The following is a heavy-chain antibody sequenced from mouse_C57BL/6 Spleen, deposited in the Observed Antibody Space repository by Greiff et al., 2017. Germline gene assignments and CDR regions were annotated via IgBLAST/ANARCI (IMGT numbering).Heavy chain of an antibody. J-gene: IGHJ4*01. Sequence: VQLQQPGAELVRPGTSVKLSCKASGYTFTSYWMHWVKQRPGQGLEWIGVIDPSDSYTNYNQKFKGKATLTVDTSSSTAYMQLSSLTSEDSAVYYCARELGRDAMDYWGQGTSVTVSS. CDR3: ARELGRDAMDY. D-gene: IGHD4-1*01. V-gene: IGHV1-59*01. CDR1: GYTFTSYW. CDR2: IDPSDSYT.